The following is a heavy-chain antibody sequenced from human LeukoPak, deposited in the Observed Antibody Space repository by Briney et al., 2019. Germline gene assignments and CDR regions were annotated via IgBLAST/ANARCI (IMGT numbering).Heavy chain of an antibody. J-gene: IGHJ4*02. D-gene: IGHD3-22*01. CDR1: GFTVSSNY. Sequence: GGSLRLSCAASGFTVSSNYMSWVRQAPGKGLEWVAFIRYDGSNKYYADSVKGRFTISRDNSKNTLYLQMNSLRAEDTAVYYCAKAPRRDYYDSSGYHSGPYWGQGILVTVSS. CDR2: IRYDGSNK. CDR3: AKAPRRDYYDSSGYHSGPY. V-gene: IGHV3-30*02.